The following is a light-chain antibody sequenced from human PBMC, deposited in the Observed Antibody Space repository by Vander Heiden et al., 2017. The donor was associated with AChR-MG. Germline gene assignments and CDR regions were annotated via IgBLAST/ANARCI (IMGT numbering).Light chain of an antibody. CDR1: QSISGSY. J-gene: IGKJ1*01. CDR2: GAS. V-gene: IGKV3-20*01. CDR3: HYYGNLWT. Sequence: EIVLTQSPGTLSLSPGEGATLSCRASQSISGSYLAWYQQKPGQSPRLLIYGASSRATGIPDKFSGGGSGTGFTLTISRLEPDDFAVYYCHYYGNLWTFGPGTKVEI.